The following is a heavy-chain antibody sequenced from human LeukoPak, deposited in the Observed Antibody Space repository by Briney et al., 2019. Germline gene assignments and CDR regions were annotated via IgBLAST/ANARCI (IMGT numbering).Heavy chain of an antibody. D-gene: IGHD6-13*01. CDR1: GGSISSSGYY. CDR2: IYYSGST. V-gene: IGHV4-39*01. Sequence: SETLSLTCTVSGGSISSSGYYWGWIRQPPGKGLEWIGSIYYSGSTYYNPSLKSRVTISVDTSKNQFSLKLSSVTAADTAVYYCARHPRVRIAAVSDYWGQGTLVTVSS. CDR3: ARHPRVRIAAVSDY. J-gene: IGHJ4*02.